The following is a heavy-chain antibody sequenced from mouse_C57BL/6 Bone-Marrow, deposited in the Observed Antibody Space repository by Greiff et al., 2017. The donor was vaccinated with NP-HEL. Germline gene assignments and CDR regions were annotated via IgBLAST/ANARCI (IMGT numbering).Heavy chain of an antibody. Sequence: EVQLQQSGAELVRPGSSVKMSCKTSGYTFTSYGINWVKQRPGQGLEWIGYICIGNGYTEYNEKFKGKATLTSDTSSSTAYMQLSSLTSEDSAIYFCARSGFAYWGQGTLVTVSA. D-gene: IGHD3-1*01. CDR3: ARSGFAY. V-gene: IGHV1-58*01. CDR1: GYTFTSYG. CDR2: ICIGNGYT. J-gene: IGHJ3*01.